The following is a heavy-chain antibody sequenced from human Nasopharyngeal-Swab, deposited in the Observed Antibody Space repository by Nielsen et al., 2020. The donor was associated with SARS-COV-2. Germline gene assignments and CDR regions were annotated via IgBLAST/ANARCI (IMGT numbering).Heavy chain of an antibody. CDR2: VNGNGADT. J-gene: IGHJ4*02. V-gene: IGHV3-23*01. Sequence: GESLKISCADSGFTFTSYAMNRVRQAPGKGLEWLSAVNGNGADTYYADSVKGRFTISKDNSKNTLYLHMNSLRAEDTAVYYCAKDLTGYYAPLDQWGQGVLVTVSS. CDR1: GFTFTSYA. CDR3: AKDLTGYYAPLDQ. D-gene: IGHD3-9*01.